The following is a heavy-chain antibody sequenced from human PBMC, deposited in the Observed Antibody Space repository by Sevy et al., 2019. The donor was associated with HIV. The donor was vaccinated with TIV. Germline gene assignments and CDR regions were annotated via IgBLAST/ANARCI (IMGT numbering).Heavy chain of an antibody. CDR2: INPNSGGR. Sequence: ASVKVSCKASGYTFTGYYMHWVRQAPGQGLEWMGRINPNSGGRNYAQTFQGRVTMTRDTSISTAYMELSRLRSDDTAVYYCARGRVEDIVVVPAAKLRGYYYGMDVWGQGTTVTVSS. CDR1: GYTFTGYY. CDR3: ARGRVEDIVVVPAAKLRGYYYGMDV. J-gene: IGHJ6*02. D-gene: IGHD2-2*01. V-gene: IGHV1-2*06.